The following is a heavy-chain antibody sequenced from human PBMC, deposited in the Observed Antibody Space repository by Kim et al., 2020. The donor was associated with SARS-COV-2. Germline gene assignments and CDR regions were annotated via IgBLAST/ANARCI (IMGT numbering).Heavy chain of an antibody. Sequence: GGSLRLSCAASGFTFSSYTMHWVRQAPGKGLEWVAGISYDGSNKYYADSVKGRFTISRDNSKNTLYLEMNSLRAEDTAVYYCARDLQSGGWYRGMDVWGQGTTVTVSS. D-gene: IGHD6-19*01. CDR1: GFTFSSYT. V-gene: IGHV3-30*04. CDR2: ISYDGSNK. CDR3: ARDLQSGGWYRGMDV. J-gene: IGHJ6*02.